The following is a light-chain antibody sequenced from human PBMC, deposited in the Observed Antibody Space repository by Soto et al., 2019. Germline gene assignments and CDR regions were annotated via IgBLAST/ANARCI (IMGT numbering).Light chain of an antibody. CDR2: AAS. Sequence: DIQMTQSPSSLSASVGDRVTITCRASQSISSYLNWYQQKPGKAPKLLIYAASSLQSGVPSRFSGSGSGTDFTLTISSLQPEDFATYYCQQSYSTLPITFGQGTQLEIK. CDR3: QQSYSTLPIT. J-gene: IGKJ5*01. V-gene: IGKV1-39*01. CDR1: QSISSY.